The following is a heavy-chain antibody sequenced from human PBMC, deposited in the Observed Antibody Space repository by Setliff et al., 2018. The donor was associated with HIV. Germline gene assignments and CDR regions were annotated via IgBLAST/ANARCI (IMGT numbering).Heavy chain of an antibody. CDR1: GYTFTNHR. Sequence: ASVKVSCKASGYTFTNHRIHWVRQAPGQGLAWMGVMKPTGHETIYAKNFQGRLTMTSDTYRNLVYMELNSLKSEDTAVYYCARAVSTLISGGPLNWYYNIDVWGKGSTVTVSS. D-gene: IGHD1-26*01. J-gene: IGHJ6*03. CDR2: MKPTGHET. V-gene: IGHV1-46*01. CDR3: ARAVSTLISGGPLNWYYNIDV.